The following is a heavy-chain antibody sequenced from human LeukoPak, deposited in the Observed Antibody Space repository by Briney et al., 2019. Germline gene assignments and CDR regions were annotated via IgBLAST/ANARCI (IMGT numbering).Heavy chain of an antibody. CDR1: GFTFDNYS. D-gene: IGHD4-17*01. Sequence: PGGSLRLSCAASGFTFDNYSMHWVRQAPGKGLEWVSGISWNSGSIGYADSVKGRFTISRDNAKNSLYLQMNSLRAEDTALYYCAKGPTVTSAFGFWGQGTMVTVSS. V-gene: IGHV3-9*01. J-gene: IGHJ3*01. CDR2: ISWNSGSI. CDR3: AKGPTVTSAFGF.